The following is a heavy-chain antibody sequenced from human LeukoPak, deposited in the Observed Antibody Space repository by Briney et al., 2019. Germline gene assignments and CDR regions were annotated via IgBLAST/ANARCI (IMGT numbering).Heavy chain of an antibody. D-gene: IGHD1-26*01. CDR2: TYYRSKWYN. CDR1: GDSVSSNSAA. CDR3: AGALGELLDWFDP. Sequence: SQTLSLTCAISGDSVSSNSAAWPWIRQSPSRGLEWLGRTYYRSKWYNDYAVSVKSRITINPDTSKNQFSLQLNSVTPEDTAVYYCAGALGELLDWFDPWGQGTLVTVSS. V-gene: IGHV6-1*01. J-gene: IGHJ5*02.